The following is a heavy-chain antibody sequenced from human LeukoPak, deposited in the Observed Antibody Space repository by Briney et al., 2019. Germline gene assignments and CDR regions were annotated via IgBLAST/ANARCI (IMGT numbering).Heavy chain of an antibody. CDR3: VIDHGFSGGAYFDIDG. CDR1: GYIFTTYG. CDR2: ISGYNDDT. J-gene: IGHJ3*01. D-gene: IGHD2-8*02. V-gene: IGHV1-18*01. Sequence: ASAKVSCKASGYIFTTYGISWVRQAPRQGLEWMGWISGYNDDTNYAQKFRGRVTMTTDTSTSTAYMELRSLTPDDTAVYHCVIDHGFSGGAYFDIDGWGRGTMVTVSS.